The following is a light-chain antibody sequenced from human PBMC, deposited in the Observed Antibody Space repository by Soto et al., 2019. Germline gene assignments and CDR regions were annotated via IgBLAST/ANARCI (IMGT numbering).Light chain of an antibody. J-gene: IGKJ4*01. CDR1: QSVSSSY. Sequence: EIGLTQSPGTLSLSPGERATLSCRASQSVSSSYLAWYQQQTGQAPRLLIYGASSRATGIPDRFRGSGSGTDFPLTISRLEPEDFAVYYCQQYGSSPLTFGGGTKVEIK. CDR3: QQYGSSPLT. CDR2: GAS. V-gene: IGKV3-20*01.